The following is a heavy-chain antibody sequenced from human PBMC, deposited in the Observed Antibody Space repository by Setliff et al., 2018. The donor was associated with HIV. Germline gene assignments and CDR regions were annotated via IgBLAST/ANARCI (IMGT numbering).Heavy chain of an antibody. CDR3: ARVGQQLATYYFDY. V-gene: IGHV5-51*03. CDR1: GYTFTAYW. D-gene: IGHD6-13*01. J-gene: IGHJ4*02. Sequence: PGESLKISCQGSGYTFTAYWIGWVRQMPGKGLEWMGIINPSDSDTRYSPSFQGQVTISADESISTAYLQWSSLKVSDTATYYCARVGQQLATYYFDYWGQGTLVTSPQ. CDR2: INPSDSDT.